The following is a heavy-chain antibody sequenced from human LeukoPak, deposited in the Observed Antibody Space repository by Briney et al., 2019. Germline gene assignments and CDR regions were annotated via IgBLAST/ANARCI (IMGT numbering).Heavy chain of an antibody. V-gene: IGHV3-23*01. J-gene: IGHJ4*02. D-gene: IGHD5-24*01. CDR2: ISGSAHRT. CDR3: AKDREEDMATITLSDS. Sequence: PGGSLRLSCGASGFTFSSYAMSWVRQAPGKGLEWVSAISGSAHRTYYAHSVKGRFTVSRDNSKNTLYLQVNSLRAEDTAVYYCAKDREEDMATITLSDSWGQGTLVTVSS. CDR1: GFTFSSYA.